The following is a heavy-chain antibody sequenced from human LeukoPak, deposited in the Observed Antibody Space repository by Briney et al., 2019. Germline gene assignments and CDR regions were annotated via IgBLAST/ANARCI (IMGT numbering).Heavy chain of an antibody. CDR3: AGVLGARYYYYYMDV. V-gene: IGHV4-39*07. CDR2: IYYSGST. D-gene: IGHD1-26*01. CDR1: GGCISSSSSY. Sequence: PSETLSLTCTVSGGCISSSSSYWGWIRQPPGKGLEWIGNIYYSGSTYYNPSLKSRVTISVDTSKNQFSLKLSSVTAADTAVYYCAGVLGARYYYYYMDVWGKGTTVTVSS. J-gene: IGHJ6*03.